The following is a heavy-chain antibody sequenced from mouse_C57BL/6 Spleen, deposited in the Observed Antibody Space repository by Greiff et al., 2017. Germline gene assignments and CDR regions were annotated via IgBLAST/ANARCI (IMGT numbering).Heavy chain of an antibody. V-gene: IGHV6-3*01. CDR3: TGSYYYGSSSYAMDY. CDR2: IRLKSDNYAT. J-gene: IGHJ4*01. CDR1: GFTFSNYW. Sequence: EVKVEESGGGLVQPGGSMKLSCVASGFTFSNYWMNWVRQSPEKGLEWVAQIRLKSDNYATHYAESVKGRFTISRDDSKSSVYLQMNNLRAEDTGIYYCTGSYYYGSSSYAMDYWGQGTSVTVSS. D-gene: IGHD1-1*01.